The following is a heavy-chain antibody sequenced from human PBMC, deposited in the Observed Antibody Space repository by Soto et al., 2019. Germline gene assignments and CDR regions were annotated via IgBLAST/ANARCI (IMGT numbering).Heavy chain of an antibody. V-gene: IGHV3-74*01. CDR1: GFIFSSDW. CDR2: INTDGSGT. J-gene: IGHJ4*01. D-gene: IGHD6-6*01. Sequence: EVQLVESGGGLVQPGGSLRLSCAASGFIFSSDWMHWVRQVPGGGLMWVSRINTDGSGTSYADSVKGRFTISRDNSNDTLYLQMNSLRAEDTAVYYCARDRPGEQHYFDFWGQGILVTVSS. CDR3: ARDRPGEQHYFDF.